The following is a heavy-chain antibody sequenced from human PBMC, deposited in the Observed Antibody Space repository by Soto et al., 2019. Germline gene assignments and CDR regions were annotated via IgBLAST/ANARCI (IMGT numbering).Heavy chain of an antibody. J-gene: IGHJ4*02. Sequence: EVQLVESGGGLVKPGGSLRLSCAASGFTFSSYSMNWVRQAPGKGLEWVSSISSSSSYIYYADSVKGRFTISRDSAKNSLYLQINSLRAEDTAVYYCAKGGGYEFDYWGQGTLVTVSS. D-gene: IGHD5-12*01. CDR2: ISSSSSYI. CDR3: AKGGGYEFDY. V-gene: IGHV3-21*01. CDR1: GFTFSSYS.